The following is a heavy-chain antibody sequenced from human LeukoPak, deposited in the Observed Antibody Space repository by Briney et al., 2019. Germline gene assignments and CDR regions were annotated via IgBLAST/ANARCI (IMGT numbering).Heavy chain of an antibody. Sequence: ASVKVSCKASGGTFSSYAISWVRQAPGQGLEWMGGIIPVFGTANYAQKFQGRVTITTDESTSTAYMELSSLRSEDTAVYYCARDDRENSYFDYWGQEPWSPSPQ. CDR2: IIPVFGTA. CDR3: ARDDRENSYFDY. CDR1: GGTFSSYA. J-gene: IGHJ4*01. V-gene: IGHV1-69*05.